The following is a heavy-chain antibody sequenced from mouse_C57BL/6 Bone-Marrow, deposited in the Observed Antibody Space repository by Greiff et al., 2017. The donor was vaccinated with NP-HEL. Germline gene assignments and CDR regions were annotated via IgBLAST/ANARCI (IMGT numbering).Heavy chain of an antibody. V-gene: IGHV5-16*01. CDR1: GFTFSDYY. Sequence: EVQLVESEGGLVQPGSSMKLSCTASGFTFSDYYMAWVRQVPEKGLEWVANINYDGSSTYYLDSLKSRFIISRDNAKNILYLQMSSLKSEDTATYYGAREGYDYERGYFDYWGQGTTLTVSS. J-gene: IGHJ2*01. CDR2: INYDGSST. CDR3: AREGYDYERGYFDY. D-gene: IGHD2-4*01.